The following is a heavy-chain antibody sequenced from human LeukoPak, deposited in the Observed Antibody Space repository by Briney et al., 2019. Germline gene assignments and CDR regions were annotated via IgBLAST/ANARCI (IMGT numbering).Heavy chain of an antibody. Sequence: KPSETLSLTCAVYGGSFSGYYWSWIRQPPGKGLEWIGEINHSGSTNYNPSLKSRVTISVDTSKNQFSLKLSSVTAADTAVYYCAKTRSYYCYYMDVWGKGTKVPVSS. J-gene: IGHJ6*03. V-gene: IGHV4-34*01. CDR1: GGSFSGYY. CDR2: INHSGST. CDR3: AKTRSYYCYYMDV.